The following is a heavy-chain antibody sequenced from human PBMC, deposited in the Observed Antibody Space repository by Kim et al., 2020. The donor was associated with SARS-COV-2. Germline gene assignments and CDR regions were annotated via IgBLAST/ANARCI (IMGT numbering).Heavy chain of an antibody. CDR3: AREGGLATIWVSYYYYGMDV. CDR2: ISAYNGNT. CDR1: GYTFTSYG. Sequence: ASVKVSCKASGYTFTSYGISWVRQAPGQGLEWMGWISAYNGNTNYAQKLQGRVTMTTDTSTSTAYMELRSLRSDDTAVYYCAREGGLATIWVSYYYYGMDVWGQGTTVTVSS. D-gene: IGHD5-12*01. J-gene: IGHJ6*02. V-gene: IGHV1-18*01.